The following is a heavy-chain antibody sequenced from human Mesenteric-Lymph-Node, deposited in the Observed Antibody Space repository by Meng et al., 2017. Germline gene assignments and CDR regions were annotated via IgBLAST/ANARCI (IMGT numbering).Heavy chain of an antibody. J-gene: IGHJ4*02. Sequence: GSLRLSCAVYGGSFSGYYWSWIRQPPGKGLEWIGEINHSGSTNYNPSLKSRVTISVDTSKNQFSLKLSSVTAADTAVYYGARGSIAAAGKGRGFDYWGQGKLVNVAS. CDR3: ARGSIAAAGKGRGFDY. D-gene: IGHD6-13*01. CDR2: INHSGST. V-gene: IGHV4-34*01. CDR1: GGSFSGYY.